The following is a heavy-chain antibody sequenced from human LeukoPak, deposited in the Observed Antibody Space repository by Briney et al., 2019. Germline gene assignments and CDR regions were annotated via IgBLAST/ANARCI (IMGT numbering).Heavy chain of an antibody. J-gene: IGHJ4*02. CDR2: ISGSGGST. Sequence: GGSLRLSCAASGFTFSSYAMSWVRQAPGKGLEWVSAISGSGGSTYYADSVKGRFTISRDNSKNTLYLQMNSLRAEDTAVYYCAKAHYDILTGYFEIYYFDYWGQGTLVTVSS. V-gene: IGHV3-23*01. CDR1: GFTFSSYA. CDR3: AKAHYDILTGYFEIYYFDY. D-gene: IGHD3-9*01.